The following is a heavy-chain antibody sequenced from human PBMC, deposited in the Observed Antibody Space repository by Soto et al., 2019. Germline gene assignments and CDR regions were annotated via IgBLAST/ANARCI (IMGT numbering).Heavy chain of an antibody. Sequence: QVQLQESGPGLVKPSETLSLTCTVSGASISSNINYWGWIRQPPGKGLEWIASIYYTGNTFYNPSLKTRVTLSVDTSDNQFSLKLTSVTAADTAVYFCARHSPEDHGDPNLFDPCGQGTLVTVSS. CDR2: IYYTGNT. V-gene: IGHV4-39*01. J-gene: IGHJ5*02. D-gene: IGHD4-17*01. CDR3: ARHSPEDHGDPNLFDP. CDR1: GASISSNINY.